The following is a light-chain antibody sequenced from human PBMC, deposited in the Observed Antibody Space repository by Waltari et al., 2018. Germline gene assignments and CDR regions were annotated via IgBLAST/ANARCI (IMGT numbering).Light chain of an antibody. CDR3: QQYYGTPIT. Sequence: DIVMTQPPYSLPVSLGERATINCKSSPSPLSSSNNKSFLIWYQQKPGQPPKVLFYWASARGSGVPDRFSGSGSGTDFTLTISSLQAEDGAVYYCQQYYGTPITFGQGTRLEIK. CDR1: PSPLSSSNNKSF. J-gene: IGKJ5*01. V-gene: IGKV4-1*01. CDR2: WAS.